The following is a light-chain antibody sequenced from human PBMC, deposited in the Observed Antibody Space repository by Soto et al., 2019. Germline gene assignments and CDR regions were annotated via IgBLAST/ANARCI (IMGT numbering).Light chain of an antibody. CDR1: SSDVGSYNI. J-gene: IGLJ3*02. CDR2: EVT. CDR3: CSYADSSTLV. V-gene: IGLV2-23*02. Sequence: QSALTQPASVSGSRGQSISISCTGTSSDVGSYNIVSWYQHHPGKAPKLMIYEVTNRPSGASNRFSGSKSGSTAPLTISGLQAEDEGDYYCCSYADSSTLVFGGGTKVTVL.